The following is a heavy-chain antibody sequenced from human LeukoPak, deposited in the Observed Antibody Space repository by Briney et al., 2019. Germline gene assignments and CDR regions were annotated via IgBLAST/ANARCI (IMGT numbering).Heavy chain of an antibody. CDR2: INSDGSST. V-gene: IGHV3-74*01. CDR3: ATYKSPYCFDY. D-gene: IGHD1-14*01. CDR1: GFTLSNYW. J-gene: IGHJ4*02. Sequence: GGSLRLSCAASGFTLSNYWMHWVRQAPGKGLVWVSRINSDGSSTSYADSVKGRFTISRDNAKNTLYLQMNSLRAGDTAVYYCATYKSPYCFDYWGQGTLVTVSS.